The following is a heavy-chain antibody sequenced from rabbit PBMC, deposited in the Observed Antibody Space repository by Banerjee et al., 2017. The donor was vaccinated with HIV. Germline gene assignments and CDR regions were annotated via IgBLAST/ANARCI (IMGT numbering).Heavy chain of an antibody. CDR3: ARSYAGYTDTSLHL. J-gene: IGHJ3*01. D-gene: IGHD7-1*01. Sequence: QEQLEESGGGLVKPEGSLTLTCKASGFSFSSGYDMCWVRQAPGKGLEWIGCIYTGGGTTYYASWAKGRFTISKPSSTTVTLQMTSLTAADTATYFCARSYAGYTDTSLHLWGQGTLVTVS. CDR2: IYTGGGTT. V-gene: IGHV1S45*01. CDR1: GFSFSSGYD.